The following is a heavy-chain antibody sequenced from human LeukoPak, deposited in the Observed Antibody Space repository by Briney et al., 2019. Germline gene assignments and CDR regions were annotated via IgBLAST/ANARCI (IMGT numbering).Heavy chain of an antibody. Sequence: PSETLSLTCAVYGGSFSGYYWSWIRQPPGKGLEWIGEINHSGSTNYNPSLKSRVTISVDTSKNQFSLKLSSVTPEDTAAYYCARGYSHDYWGQGTLVTVSS. CDR2: INHSGST. V-gene: IGHV4-34*01. CDR1: GGSFSGYY. J-gene: IGHJ4*02. CDR3: ARGYSHDY. D-gene: IGHD2-21*01.